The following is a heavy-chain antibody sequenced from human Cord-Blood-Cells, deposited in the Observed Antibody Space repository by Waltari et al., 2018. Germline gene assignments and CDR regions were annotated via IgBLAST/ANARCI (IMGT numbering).Heavy chain of an antibody. CDR2: ISYDGSNK. V-gene: IGHV3-30-3*01. CDR1: GFTFSSYA. CDR3: ARDFRRTVTTYYFDY. D-gene: IGHD4-4*01. Sequence: QVQLVESGGGVVQPGRSLRLSCAASGFTFSSYAMHWVRQAPGKGLEGVAVISYDGSNKYYADSVKGRFTISRDKSKNTLYLQMNSMRAEDTAVYYCARDFRRTVTTYYFDYWGQGTLVTVSS. J-gene: IGHJ4*02.